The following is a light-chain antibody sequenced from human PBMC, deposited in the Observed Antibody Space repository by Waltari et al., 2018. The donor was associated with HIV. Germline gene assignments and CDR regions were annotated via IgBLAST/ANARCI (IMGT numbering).Light chain of an antibody. CDR1: SSDVGGFNS. J-gene: IGLJ2*01. Sequence: QSALPQPDSVSGSPGQSITISCPGTSSDVGGFNSVSWYQQPPGTAPELMIYEFSNRPAGVSNRFSGSKSVNTASLTISGLQAEDEADYYCRSYTRSSTHVVFGGGTKLTVL. CDR2: EFS. CDR3: RSYTRSSTHVV. V-gene: IGLV2-14*01.